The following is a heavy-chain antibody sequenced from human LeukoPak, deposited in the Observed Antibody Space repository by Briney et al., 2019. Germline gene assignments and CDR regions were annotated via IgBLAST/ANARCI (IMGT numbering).Heavy chain of an antibody. CDR1: GFTFSSYS. CDR2: ISSSSSYI. D-gene: IGHD1-26*01. Sequence: GGSLRLSCAASGFTFSSYSMNWVRQAPGKGLEWVSSISSSSSYIYYADSVKGRFTISRDNAKNSLYLQMNSLRAEDTAVYYCARGMVGAPPDAFDIWGQGTMVTVSS. CDR3: ARGMVGAPPDAFDI. V-gene: IGHV3-21*01. J-gene: IGHJ3*02.